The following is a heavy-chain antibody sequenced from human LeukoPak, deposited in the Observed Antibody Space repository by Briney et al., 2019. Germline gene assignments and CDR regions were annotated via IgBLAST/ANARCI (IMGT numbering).Heavy chain of an antibody. Sequence: SETLSLTCTVSGGSISSSSYYWGWIRQPPGKGLEWIGSIYYSGSTYYNPSLKSRVTISVDTSKNQFSLKLSSVTAADTVVYYCARRQYYDPLMAFDIWGQGTMVTVSS. V-gene: IGHV4-39*07. CDR3: ARRQYYDPLMAFDI. CDR1: GGSISSSSYY. D-gene: IGHD3-3*01. CDR2: IYYSGST. J-gene: IGHJ3*02.